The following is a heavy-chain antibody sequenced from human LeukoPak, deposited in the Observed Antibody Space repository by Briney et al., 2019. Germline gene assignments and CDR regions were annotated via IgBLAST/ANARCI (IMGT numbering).Heavy chain of an antibody. CDR3: ASRTIGAWGW. CDR2: ISSSSNYI. J-gene: IGHJ4*02. Sequence: PVGSLRHSPAASGFTLFTSDLYWVRQAPGKGPEWVSSISSSSNYIHYADSVKGRYTISRDNAKNSLYLQMNSLRAEDTAVYFCASRTIGAWGWWGQATLVTVSS. V-gene: IGHV3-21*01. CDR1: GFTLFTSD. D-gene: IGHD6-19*01.